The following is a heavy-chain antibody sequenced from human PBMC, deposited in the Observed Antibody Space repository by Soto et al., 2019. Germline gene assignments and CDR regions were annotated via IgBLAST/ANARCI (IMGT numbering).Heavy chain of an antibody. CDR3: ARQLSSSWYYYYMDV. CDR1: GYSFTSYW. V-gene: IGHV5-51*01. CDR2: IYPGDSDT. Sequence: PGESLKISCKGSGYSFTSYWIGWVRQMPGKGLEWMGIIYPGDSDTRYSPSFQGQVTISADKSISTAYLQWSSLKASDTAMYYCARQLSSSWYYYYMDVWGKGTTVTVSS. D-gene: IGHD6-6*01. J-gene: IGHJ6*03.